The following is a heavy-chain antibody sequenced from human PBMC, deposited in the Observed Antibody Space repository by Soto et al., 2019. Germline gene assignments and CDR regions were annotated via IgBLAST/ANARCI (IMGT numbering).Heavy chain of an antibody. D-gene: IGHD1-1*01. CDR1: GGNVRDHY. J-gene: IGHJ1*01. CDR3: ARPTIPDNMMAPLEY. Sequence: SETLPLTWSVAGGNVRDHYFSWIRPPPGKGLEWIGHISHSGSTFYNPSLKSRLTLSVDTSENQFSLSLKSATVADTAVYFCARPTIPDNMMAPLEYWGPGILVTSPQ. V-gene: IGHV4-59*04. CDR2: ISHSGST.